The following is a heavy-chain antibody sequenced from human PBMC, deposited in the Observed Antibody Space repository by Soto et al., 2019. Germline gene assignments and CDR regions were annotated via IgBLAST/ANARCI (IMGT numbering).Heavy chain of an antibody. Sequence: SLRLSCAVSGFTFSNAWMNWVRQAPGKGLEWVGRIKSKTDGGTTDYAAPVKGRFTISRDDSKNTLYLQMNSLKTEDTAVYYCATGRDGKPWYFDHWGQGTLVTVSS. J-gene: IGHJ4*02. CDR2: IKSKTDGGTT. V-gene: IGHV3-15*07. CDR3: ATGRDGKPWYFDH. CDR1: GFTFSNAW.